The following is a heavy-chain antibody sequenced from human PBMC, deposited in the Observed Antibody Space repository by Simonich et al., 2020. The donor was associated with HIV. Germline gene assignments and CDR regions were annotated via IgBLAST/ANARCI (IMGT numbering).Heavy chain of an antibody. CDR3: VRRQPRTYNFDY. CDR1: GFSFTSYW. V-gene: IGHV5-51*03. Sequence: EVQLVQSGAEVKMPGESLKISCKGSGFSFTSYWIAWVSQVPGKGLEWMGIIYLGASDTRYSPSFQGQVTMSADTSISTAYLQWSSLKAADTAMYYCVRRQPRTYNFDYWGQGTLVTVSS. D-gene: IGHD2-2*01. CDR2: IYLGASDT. J-gene: IGHJ4*02.